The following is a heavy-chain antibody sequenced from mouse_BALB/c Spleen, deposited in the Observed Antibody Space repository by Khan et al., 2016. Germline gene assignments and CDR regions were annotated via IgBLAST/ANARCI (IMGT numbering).Heavy chain of an antibody. CDR1: GFNIKDTY. Sequence: VQLKESGAELVKPGASVKLSCTASGFNIKDTYMHWVKQRPEQGLEWIGRIDPANGNTKYDPKFQGKATITADTSSNTAYLQLSSRTSEDTAVYYCARSPYDYDVGFAYWGQGTLVTVSA. CDR2: IDPANGNT. CDR3: ARSPYDYDVGFAY. D-gene: IGHD2-4*01. V-gene: IGHV14-3*02. J-gene: IGHJ3*01.